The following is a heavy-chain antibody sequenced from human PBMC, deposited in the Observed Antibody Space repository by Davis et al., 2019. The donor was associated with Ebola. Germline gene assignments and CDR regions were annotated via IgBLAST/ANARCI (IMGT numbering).Heavy chain of an antibody. D-gene: IGHD1-26*01. CDR1: GDSIATNY. CDR3: ARQRAGDLAYAVDV. V-gene: IGHV4-59*01. J-gene: IGHJ6*02. Sequence: ESLKISCTVAGDSIATNYWNWIRQPPGKGLEWIGFIDYNGNTVYNPSLSSRVAISRDVSKNQFSLRLNSVATADTATYYCARQRAGDLAYAVDVWGQGTTVTVSS. CDR2: IDYNGNT.